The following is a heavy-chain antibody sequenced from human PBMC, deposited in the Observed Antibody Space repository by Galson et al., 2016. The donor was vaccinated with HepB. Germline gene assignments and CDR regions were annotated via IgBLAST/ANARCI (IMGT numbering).Heavy chain of an antibody. V-gene: IGHV4-39*01. D-gene: IGHD2-21*02. J-gene: IGHJ4*02. Sequence: LSLTCNISGVSISSSYYYWGWIRQPPGKGLEWIGNMHYSGSSYYNPSLRSRVTISVGTSKNQFSLKLSSVTVADTAVFYCATSRVTGGRPFNYWGQGTLVTVSS. CDR3: ATSRVTGGRPFNY. CDR1: GVSISSSYYY. CDR2: MHYSGSS.